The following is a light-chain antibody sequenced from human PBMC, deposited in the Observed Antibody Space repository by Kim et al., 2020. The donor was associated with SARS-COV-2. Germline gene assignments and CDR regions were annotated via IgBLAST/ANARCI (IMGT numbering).Light chain of an antibody. J-gene: IGLJ3*02. CDR2: QDS. Sequence: SYELTQPPSVSVSPGQTASITCSGDKLGDKYACWYQQKPGQSPVLVIYQDSKRPSGIPERFSGSNSGNTATLTISGTQAMDEADYYCQAWDSSPGFGGVTQLTVL. CDR1: KLGDKY. CDR3: QAWDSSPG. V-gene: IGLV3-1*01.